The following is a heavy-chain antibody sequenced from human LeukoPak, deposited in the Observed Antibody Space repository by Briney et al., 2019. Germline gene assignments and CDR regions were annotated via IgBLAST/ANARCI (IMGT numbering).Heavy chain of an antibody. J-gene: IGHJ6*03. CDR1: GYAFTSYY. D-gene: IGHD1-14*01. CDR3: ARGEPDYYYYMDV. Sequence: GASVKVSCKASGYAFTSYYMHWVRQAPGQGLEWMGIINPSGGSTSYAQKFQGRVTMTRDMSTSTVYMELSSLRSEDTAAYYCARGEPDYYYYMDVWGKGTTVTVSS. V-gene: IGHV1-46*01. CDR2: INPSGGST.